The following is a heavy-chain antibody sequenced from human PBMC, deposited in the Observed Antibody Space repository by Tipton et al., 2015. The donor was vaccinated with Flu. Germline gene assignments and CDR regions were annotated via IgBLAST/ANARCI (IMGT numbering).Heavy chain of an antibody. CDR3: ARNAGTTWTAGPPSGYYFDY. Sequence: TLSLTCSVSGDSVTRNNYYWGWIRQPPGKGLEWIGNIYYSGSSYYNPSLKSRVTVSVDTSKNQFSLKLSSVTAADTAVYYCARNAGTTWTAGPPSGYYFDYWGRGTQVTVSP. J-gene: IGHJ4*02. V-gene: IGHV4-39*01. CDR2: IYYSGSS. D-gene: IGHD2-2*03. CDR1: GDSVTRNNYY.